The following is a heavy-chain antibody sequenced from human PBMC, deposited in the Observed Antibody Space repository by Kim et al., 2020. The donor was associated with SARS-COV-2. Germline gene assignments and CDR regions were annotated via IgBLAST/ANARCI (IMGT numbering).Heavy chain of an antibody. CDR3: AREGSPRGGMDV. J-gene: IGHJ6*02. V-gene: IGHV3-7*01. D-gene: IGHD1-26*01. Sequence: GGSLRLSCAASRFTFSNYWMSWVRQAPGKGLEWVANIKPDGSEKYYVDSVRGRFTISRDNAKNSLYLQMNSLRAEDTAVYYCAREGSPRGGMDVWGQGTTVTVSS. CDR2: IKPDGSEK. CDR1: RFTFSNYW.